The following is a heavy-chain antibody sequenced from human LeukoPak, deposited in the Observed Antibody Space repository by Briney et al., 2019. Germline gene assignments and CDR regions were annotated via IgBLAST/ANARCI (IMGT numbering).Heavy chain of an antibody. D-gene: IGHD6-19*01. Sequence: PSETLSLTCTVSGGSMSSGTYYWGWIRQPPGKGLEWIGSSTYYNPSLKSRVTISVDTSKNQFSLKLSSVTAAGTAVYYCARQWLVILSDAFDIWGPGTMVIVSS. CDR1: GGSMSSGTYY. CDR2: ST. V-gene: IGHV4-39*01. J-gene: IGHJ3*02. CDR3: ARQWLVILSDAFDI.